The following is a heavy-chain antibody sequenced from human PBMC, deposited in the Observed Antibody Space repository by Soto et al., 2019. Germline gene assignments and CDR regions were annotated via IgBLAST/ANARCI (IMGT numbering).Heavy chain of an antibody. V-gene: IGHV3-48*01. J-gene: IGHJ6*03. Sequence: PGGSLRLSCAASGFTFSSYSMNWVRQAPGKGLEWVSYISSSSSTIYYADSVKGRFTISRDNAKNSLYLQMNSLRAEDTAVYYCAREMMTTAYYYYYYMDVWGKGTTVTVSS. CDR2: ISSSSSTI. CDR1: GFTFSSYS. D-gene: IGHD4-4*01. CDR3: AREMMTTAYYYYYYMDV.